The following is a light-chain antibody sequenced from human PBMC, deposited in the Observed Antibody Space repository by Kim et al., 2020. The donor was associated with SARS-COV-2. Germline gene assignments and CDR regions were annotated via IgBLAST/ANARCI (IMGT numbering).Light chain of an antibody. CDR3: AAWDDSLNGLL. CDR1: DSNNGSNT. V-gene: IGLV1-44*01. Sequence: GQRVTSSCAGGDSNNGSNTVNWYQQLPGTAPKLLIFINDERPSGVPDRFSGSKSGTSASLAISGLQSVDEADYYCAAWDDSLNGLLFGGGTQLTVL. J-gene: IGLJ2*01. CDR2: IND.